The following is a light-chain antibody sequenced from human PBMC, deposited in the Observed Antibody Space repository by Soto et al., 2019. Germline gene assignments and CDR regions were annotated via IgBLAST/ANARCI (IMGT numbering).Light chain of an antibody. V-gene: IGKV3-20*01. J-gene: IGKJ3*01. Sequence: EIVLMQSPGTLSLSPGEGATLSCRASQSVNSNYLAWYQQKPGQAPTVLIFDTSRRATGVPDRFSGSGSGTDVTLTISSLEPDDFAVYYCQQYGSSQFTFGPGTKVNIK. CDR3: QQYGSSQFT. CDR2: DTS. CDR1: QSVNSNY.